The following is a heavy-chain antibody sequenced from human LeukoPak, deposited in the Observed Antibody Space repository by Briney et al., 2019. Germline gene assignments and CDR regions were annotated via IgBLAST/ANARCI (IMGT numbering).Heavy chain of an antibody. D-gene: IGHD6-13*01. CDR2: INPKSGDT. CDR1: GYTFSGYY. V-gene: IGHV1-2*02. J-gene: IGHJ4*02. Sequence: ASVKVSCKASGYTFSGYYIHWVRQAPGRGLEWVGWINPKSGDTNYAQKFQGRVILTRDTSISTSYMEVISLTSGDTAVYYCARASLASAGTRFWGQGTLVTVSS. CDR3: ARASLASAGTRF.